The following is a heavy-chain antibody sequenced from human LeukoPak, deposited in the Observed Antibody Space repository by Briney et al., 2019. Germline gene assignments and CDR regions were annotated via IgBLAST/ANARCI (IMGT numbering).Heavy chain of an antibody. CDR1: GGSISSGDYY. CDR3: ARDLGYCSGGSCYSGPNWFDP. D-gene: IGHD2-15*01. J-gene: IGHJ5*02. V-gene: IGHV4-30-4*01. Sequence: SQTLSLTCTVSGGSISSGDYYWSWIRQPPGKGLEWIGYIYYSGSTYYNPSLKRRVTISVDTSKNQFSLKLSSVTAADTAVYYCARDLGYCSGGSCYSGPNWFDPWGQGTLVTVSS. CDR2: IYYSGST.